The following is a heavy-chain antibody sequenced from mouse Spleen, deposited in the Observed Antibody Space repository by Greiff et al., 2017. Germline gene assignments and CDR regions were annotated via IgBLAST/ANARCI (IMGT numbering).Heavy chain of an antibody. Sequence: EVMLVESGGGLVKLGGSLKLSCAASGFTFSSYAMSWVRQTPEKRLEWVATIRSGGGNTYYPDSVKGRFTISRDNAKNTLYLQMSSLKSEDTAMYYCARQHYGSSPYYFDYWGQGTTLTVSS. CDR1: GFTFSSYA. J-gene: IGHJ2*01. V-gene: IGHV5-9*01. D-gene: IGHD1-1*01. CDR2: IRSGGGNT. CDR3: ARQHYGSSPYYFDY.